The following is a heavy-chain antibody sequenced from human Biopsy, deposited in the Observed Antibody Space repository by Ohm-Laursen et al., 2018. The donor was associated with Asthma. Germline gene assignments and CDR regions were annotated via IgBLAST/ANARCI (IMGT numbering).Heavy chain of an antibody. D-gene: IGHD2-21*01. CDR3: ARSYCGGDCYSPFDY. V-gene: IGHV1-69*01. CDR1: GDSFSNYA. Sequence: SSVKVSCKAFGDSFSNYAISWVRQAPGQGLEWMGGIMPIFGTPNYAQKFQHRLTITADDSTTTVYMELSSLKLEDTAVYFCARSYCGGDCYSPFDYWGQGSLVTVSS. CDR2: IMPIFGTP. J-gene: IGHJ4*02.